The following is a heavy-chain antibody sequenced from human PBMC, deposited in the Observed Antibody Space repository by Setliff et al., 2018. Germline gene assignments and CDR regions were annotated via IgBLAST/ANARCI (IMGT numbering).Heavy chain of an antibody. D-gene: IGHD1-1*01. CDR1: GASLNSGTYY. J-gene: IGHJ4*01. Sequence: PSETLSLTCTVSGASLNSGTYYWGWIRQPPGKGLEWIGRIYYRGDTYYNPSLKGRLTISVDTAQNQFSLRLTSVTAADTAVYYCARTGTYRYFDYWGQEPWSPSPQ. CDR2: IYYRGDT. CDR3: ARTGTYRYFDY. V-gene: IGHV4-39*01.